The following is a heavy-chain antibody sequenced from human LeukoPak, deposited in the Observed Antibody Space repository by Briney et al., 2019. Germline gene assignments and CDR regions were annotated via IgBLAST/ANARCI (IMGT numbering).Heavy chain of an antibody. V-gene: IGHV4-59*08. Sequence: SETLSLTCTVSGDFSSSFHWSWIRQPPGKGLEWIAYISYTGSTKYNPSLESRVTISIDTSKNQFSLKLSSVTAADTAAYYCARVEPAGMDAFDIWGQGTMVTVSS. CDR1: GDFSSSFH. J-gene: IGHJ3*02. CDR2: ISYTGST. CDR3: ARVEPAGMDAFDI.